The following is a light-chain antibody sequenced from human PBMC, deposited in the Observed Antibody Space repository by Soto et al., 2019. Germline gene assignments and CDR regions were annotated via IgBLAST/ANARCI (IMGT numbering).Light chain of an antibody. CDR3: ATWDTSLSAGV. CDR1: GSNIENNF. Sequence: QSVLTQPPSVSAAPGQTVTVSCSGSGSNIENNFVSWYRQLPGTAPKLLIYENNRRPSGIPDRFSGSKSGTSATLDIAGLETGDEDDYYCATWDTSLSAGVFGPGTKVTVL. J-gene: IGLJ1*01. V-gene: IGLV1-51*02. CDR2: ENN.